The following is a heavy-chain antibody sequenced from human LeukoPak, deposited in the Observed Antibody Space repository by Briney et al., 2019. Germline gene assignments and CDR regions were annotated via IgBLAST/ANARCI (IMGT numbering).Heavy chain of an antibody. CDR1: GYSFTDKY. CDR3: ARTRSREYNWFDP. V-gene: IGHV1-2*02. Sequence: ASVKVSCKASGYSFTDKYMHWVRQAPGQGLEWMGWINPNSGGTNYAQKFQGRVTMTTDTSTSTAYMELRSLRSDDTAVYYCARTRSREYNWFDPWGQGTLVTVSP. J-gene: IGHJ5*02. CDR2: INPNSGGT.